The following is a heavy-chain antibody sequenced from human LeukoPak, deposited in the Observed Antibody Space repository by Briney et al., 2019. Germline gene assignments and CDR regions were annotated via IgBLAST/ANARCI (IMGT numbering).Heavy chain of an antibody. V-gene: IGHV3-21*01. CDR2: ISSSSSYI. Sequence: GGSLRLSCAASGFTFSSYSMNWVRQAPGKGLEWVSSISSSSSYIYYADSVKGRFTISRDNAKNSLYLQMNSLRAEDTAVYYCARDLSPVTTGTTPGYDYWGQGTLVTVSS. D-gene: IGHD1-1*01. CDR3: ARDLSPVTTGTTPGYDY. CDR1: GFTFSSYS. J-gene: IGHJ4*02.